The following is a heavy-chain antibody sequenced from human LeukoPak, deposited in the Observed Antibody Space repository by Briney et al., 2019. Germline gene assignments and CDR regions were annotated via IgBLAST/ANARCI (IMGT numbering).Heavy chain of an antibody. CDR3: ARDSSPAVTGYYDY. CDR2: ISSSGSTI. V-gene: IGHV3-48*03. Sequence: GGSLRLSCAASGFTFSSYEMNWVRQAPGKGLEWVSYISSSGSTIYYADSVEGRFTISRDNAKNSLYLQMNSLRAEDTAVYYCARDSSPAVTGYYDYWGQGTLVTVSS. D-gene: IGHD3-9*01. CDR1: GFTFSSYE. J-gene: IGHJ4*02.